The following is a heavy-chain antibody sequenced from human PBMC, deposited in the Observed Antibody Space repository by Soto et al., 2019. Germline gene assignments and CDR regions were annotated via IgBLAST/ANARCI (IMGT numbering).Heavy chain of an antibody. CDR1: GYTFTGYY. V-gene: IGHV1-2*04. D-gene: IGHD1-26*01. Sequence: ASVEVSCRASGYTFTGYYMHWVRQAPGQGLEWMGWINPNSGGTNYAQKFQGWVTMTRDTSISTAYMELSRLRSDDTAVYYCAREGVGATMADAFDIWGQGTMVTVSS. CDR2: INPNSGGT. J-gene: IGHJ3*02. CDR3: AREGVGATMADAFDI.